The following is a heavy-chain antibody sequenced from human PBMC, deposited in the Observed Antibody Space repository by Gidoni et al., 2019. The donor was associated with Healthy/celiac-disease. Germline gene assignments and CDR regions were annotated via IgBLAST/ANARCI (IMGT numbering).Heavy chain of an antibody. CDR2: IIPILGIA. D-gene: IGHD2-2*01. Sequence: QVQLVQSGAEVKKPGSSVKVSCKASGGTFSSYAISWVRQSPGQGLEWMGRIIPILGIANYAQKFQGRGTITADKSTSTAYMERSSLRSEDTAVYYCASSDCSSTSCYAGSSYHYYYYGMDVWGQGTTVTVSS. CDR1: GGTFSSYA. J-gene: IGHJ6*02. CDR3: ASSDCSSTSCYAGSSYHYYYYGMDV. V-gene: IGHV1-69*04.